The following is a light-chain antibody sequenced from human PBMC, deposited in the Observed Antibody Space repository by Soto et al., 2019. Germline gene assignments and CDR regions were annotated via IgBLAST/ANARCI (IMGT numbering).Light chain of an antibody. CDR1: QGIRSY. Sequence: DIQLTQSPSFLSASVGDRVTITCRASQGIRSYLAWYQQKPGKAPKLLIYAASTLQSGVPSRFSGSGSGTEFTLTISSLQPEDFATYYCQQLNSYPPWTFGQGTKVEIK. CDR2: AAS. CDR3: QQLNSYPPWT. J-gene: IGKJ1*01. V-gene: IGKV1-9*01.